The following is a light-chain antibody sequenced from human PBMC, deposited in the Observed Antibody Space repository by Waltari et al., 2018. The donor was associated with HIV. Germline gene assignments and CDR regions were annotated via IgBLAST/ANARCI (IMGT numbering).Light chain of an antibody. CDR2: EVT. CDR3: SSYAPTNKFYVL. Sequence: QSALTQPPSASGSPGQSVTMSCTGTSSDIGGYNYVSWYQQHPGKAPKLIMTEVTKRPSGVPDLFSGSKSGNTASLTVSGLQAEDEAHYYCSSYAPTNKFYVLFGGGTTLTVL. V-gene: IGLV2-8*01. J-gene: IGLJ2*01. CDR1: SSDIGGYNY.